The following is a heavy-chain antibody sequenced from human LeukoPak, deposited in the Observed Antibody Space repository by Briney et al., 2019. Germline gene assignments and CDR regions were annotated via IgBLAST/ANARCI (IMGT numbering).Heavy chain of an antibody. Sequence: GASVKVSCKASGYTFTAYYIHWLRQAPGQGLEWMGWINPNSGATKYAQEFQDRVTVTRDTSVGTAYMELSRLRSDDTAVYYCARDLGYPHCFDYWGQGTLVTVSS. CDR1: GYTFTAYY. J-gene: IGHJ4*02. D-gene: IGHD2-15*01. CDR2: INPNSGAT. CDR3: ARDLGYPHCFDY. V-gene: IGHV1-2*02.